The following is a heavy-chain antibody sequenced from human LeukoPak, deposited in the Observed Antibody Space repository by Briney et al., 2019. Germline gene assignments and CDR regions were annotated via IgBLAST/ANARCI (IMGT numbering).Heavy chain of an antibody. CDR1: GGSFSSGGYY. CDR3: ARHPYYDFWSGYYSWFDP. CDR2: IYYSGST. D-gene: IGHD3-3*01. V-gene: IGHV4-39*01. J-gene: IGHJ5*02. Sequence: SETLSLTCTVSGGSFSSGGYYWSWIRQHPGKGLEWIGYIYYSGSTYYNPSLKSRVTISVDTSKNQFSLKLSSVTAADTAVYYCARHPYYDFWSGYYSWFDPWGQGTLVTVSS.